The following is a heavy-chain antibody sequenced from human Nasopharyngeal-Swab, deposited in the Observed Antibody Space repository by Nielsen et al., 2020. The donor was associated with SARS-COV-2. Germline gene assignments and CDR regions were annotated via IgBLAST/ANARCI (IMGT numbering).Heavy chain of an antibody. Sequence: GGSLRLSCAASGFTFSTNALSWIRQAPGKGLEWVSTISGSGVSTYYADSVKGRFTISRDNSKNTLYLQMNSLRAEDTAVYYCAKISIAGGDYFDYWGQGTLVTVSS. CDR2: ISGSGVST. V-gene: IGHV3-23*01. J-gene: IGHJ4*02. CDR3: AKISIAGGDYFDY. D-gene: IGHD6-13*01. CDR1: GFTFSTNA.